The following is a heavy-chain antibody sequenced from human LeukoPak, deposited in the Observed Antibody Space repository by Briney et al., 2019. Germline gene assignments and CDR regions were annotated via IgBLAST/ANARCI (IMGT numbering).Heavy chain of an antibody. Sequence: SVKASCKASGYTFTSYDINWVRQATGQGLEWMGWMNPNSGNTGYAQNFQGRVTMTEDTSTDTAYMELSSLTFDDTAVYYCTTGMANDYAGNDYWGQGTLVTVSS. CDR1: GYTFTSYD. CDR3: TTGMANDYAGNDY. V-gene: IGHV1-8*01. CDR2: MNPNSGNT. J-gene: IGHJ4*02. D-gene: IGHD4-23*01.